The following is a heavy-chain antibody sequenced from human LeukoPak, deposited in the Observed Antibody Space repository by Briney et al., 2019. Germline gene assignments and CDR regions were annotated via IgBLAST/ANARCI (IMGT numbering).Heavy chain of an antibody. Sequence: AASVKVSCKASGYTFTGYYMHWVRQAPGQGLEWMGWINPNSGGTNYAQKFQGRVTMTRDTSISTAYMELSRLRSDDTAAYYCARGGSSSWYSYNWFDPWGQGTLVTVSS. D-gene: IGHD6-13*01. CDR1: GYTFTGYY. J-gene: IGHJ5*02. V-gene: IGHV1-2*02. CDR3: ARGGSSSWYSYNWFDP. CDR2: INPNSGGT.